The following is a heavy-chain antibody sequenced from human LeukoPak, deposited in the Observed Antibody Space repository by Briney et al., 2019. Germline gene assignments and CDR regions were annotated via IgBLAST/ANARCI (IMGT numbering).Heavy chain of an antibody. CDR3: ARGGVNDY. Sequence: GASVKVSCKASGYTFTDYYIHWVRQAPGQGLEWMGWINPNTGGTNYAQKFQGRVTMTRDTSIITAYMELSSLRSDDTAVYYCARGGVNDYWGQGTLVTVSS. J-gene: IGHJ4*02. CDR1: GYTFTDYY. CDR2: INPNTGGT. V-gene: IGHV1-2*02.